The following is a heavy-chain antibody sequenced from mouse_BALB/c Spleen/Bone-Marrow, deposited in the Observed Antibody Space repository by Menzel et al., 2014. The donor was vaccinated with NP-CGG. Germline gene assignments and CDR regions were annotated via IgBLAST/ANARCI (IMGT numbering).Heavy chain of an antibody. CDR3: ARVTTDWYFDV. CDR2: INPYNGDS. J-gene: IGHJ1*01. D-gene: IGHD1-1*01. CDR1: GCSFTGYF. V-gene: IGHV1-20*02. Sequence: VQLQQPGPELVKPGASVKISCKASGCSFTGYFMNWVIQSHGKSLEWIGRINPYNGDSFYNQKFKGKATLTVDKSSSTAHMELRSLASEDSAVYYCARVTTDWYFDVWGAGTTVTVSS.